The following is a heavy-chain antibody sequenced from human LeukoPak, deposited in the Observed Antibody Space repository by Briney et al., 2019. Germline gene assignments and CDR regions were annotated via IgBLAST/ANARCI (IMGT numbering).Heavy chain of an antibody. J-gene: IGHJ4*02. Sequence: PGGSLRLSCAASGFTVTTNYISWVRQAPGKGLDWVSVIHSGGSSDYADSVKGRLIISRDTSKNTVYLQMNSLRGEDTAVYYCASGRLSGRGFDYWGQGSLVTVSS. CDR2: IHSGGSS. CDR3: ASGRLSGRGFDY. V-gene: IGHV3-66*01. CDR1: GFTVTTNY. D-gene: IGHD1-26*01.